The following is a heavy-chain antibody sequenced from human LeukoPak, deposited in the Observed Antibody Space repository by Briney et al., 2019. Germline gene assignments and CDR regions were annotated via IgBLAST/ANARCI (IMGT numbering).Heavy chain of an antibody. J-gene: IGHJ4*02. D-gene: IGHD1-14*01. CDR1: GFSFKNFA. CDR2: VSGSDDRK. Sequence: GGSLRLSCSVTGFSFKNFAMHWVRQAPGKGLEWVSTVSGSDDRKYYADSVKGRSTISRDNSKNTLYLQMNSLRAEDTAVYYCAKEYSVRNQFDHWGQGTLVAVSS. CDR3: AKEYSVRNQFDH. V-gene: IGHV3-23*01.